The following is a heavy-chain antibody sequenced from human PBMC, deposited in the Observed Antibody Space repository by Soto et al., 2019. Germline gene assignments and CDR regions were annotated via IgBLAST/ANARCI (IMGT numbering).Heavy chain of an antibody. D-gene: IGHD2-15*01. V-gene: IGHV3-23*01. CDR2: ITHSGAGT. J-gene: IGHJ2*01. Sequence: EVQLLQSGGGLEHPGGSLRLSCAASGFSFNNYAMIWVRQAPGKGQEWVSLITHSGAGTYYADSVKGLFTISRDNSRKTVDLEMNYLRAEDTAMYYCARDSFHCSILTCLANSSFDLWGGGGLGCVSS. CDR1: GFSFNNYA. CDR3: ARDSFHCSILTCLANSSFDL.